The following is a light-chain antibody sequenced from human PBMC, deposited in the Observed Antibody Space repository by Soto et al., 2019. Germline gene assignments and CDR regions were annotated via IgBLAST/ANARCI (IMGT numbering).Light chain of an antibody. V-gene: IGLV2-18*02. CDR1: SSDIGSYNR. J-gene: IGLJ3*02. Sequence: QSALTQPPSVSGSPGQSVTISCTGTSSDIGSYNRVSWFQQAPGTAPKLLIYEVTNRPSGVPDRFSGSKSGSTASLTISGLQAEDEADYYCISYTLNSPVVFGGGTKLTVL. CDR2: EVT. CDR3: ISYTLNSPVV.